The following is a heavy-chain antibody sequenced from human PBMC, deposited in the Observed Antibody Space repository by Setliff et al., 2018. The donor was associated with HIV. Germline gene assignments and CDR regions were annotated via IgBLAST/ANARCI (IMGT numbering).Heavy chain of an antibody. J-gene: IGHJ5*02. CDR3: ARGTRYNGDGNPGLFDP. CDR2: IYHTGSS. Sequence: SETLSLTCDVSGFSISSRYYWGWIRQSPGKGLEWIGNIYHTGSSYYNPSLNDRATISLDTSKNQFSLKLSSVTAADTAVYYCARGTRYNGDGNPGLFDPWGQGTLVTVSS. V-gene: IGHV4-38-2*01. D-gene: IGHD1-1*01. CDR1: GFSISSRYY.